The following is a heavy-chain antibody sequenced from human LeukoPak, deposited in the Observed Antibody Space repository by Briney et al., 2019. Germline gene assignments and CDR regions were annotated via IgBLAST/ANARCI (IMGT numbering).Heavy chain of an antibody. CDR1: GFTFSDYY. D-gene: IGHD2-15*01. CDR3: ARDYCSGGSCSDAFDI. CDR2: ISSSSSYT. V-gene: IGHV3-11*06. J-gene: IGHJ3*02. Sequence: RGSLRLSCAASGFTFSDYYMSWIRQAPGKGLEWVSYISSSSSYTNYADSVKGRLTISRDNAKNSLYLQMNSLRAEDTAVYYCARDYCSGGSCSDAFDIWGQGTMVTVSS.